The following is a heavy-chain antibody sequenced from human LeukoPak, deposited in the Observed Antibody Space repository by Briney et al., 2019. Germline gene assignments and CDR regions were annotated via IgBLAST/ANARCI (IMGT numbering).Heavy chain of an antibody. CDR3: ARKPERGSHGSPHYYYYGMDV. J-gene: IGHJ6*02. V-gene: IGHV1-69*13. CDR1: GGTFSSYA. CDR2: IIPIFGTA. D-gene: IGHD3-16*01. Sequence: SVKVSCKASGGTFSSYAISWVRQAPGQGLEWMGGIIPIFGTANYAQKFQGRVTITADESTSTAYMELSSLRSEDTAVYYCARKPERGSHGSPHYYYYGMDVWGQGTTVTVSS.